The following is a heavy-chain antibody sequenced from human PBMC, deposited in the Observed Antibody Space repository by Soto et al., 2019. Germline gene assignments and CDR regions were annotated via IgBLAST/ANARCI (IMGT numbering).Heavy chain of an antibody. D-gene: IGHD5-12*01. V-gene: IGHV1-69*05. J-gene: IGHJ4*02. CDR2: IIPIFGTA. Sequence: ASVKVSCKASGGTFSSYAISWVRQAPGQGLEWMGGIIPIFGTANYAQKFQGRVTMTTDTSTSTAYMELRSLRSDDTAVYYCAIEMATNPGFEDWGQGTLVTVSS. CDR1: GGTFSSYA. CDR3: AIEMATNPGFED.